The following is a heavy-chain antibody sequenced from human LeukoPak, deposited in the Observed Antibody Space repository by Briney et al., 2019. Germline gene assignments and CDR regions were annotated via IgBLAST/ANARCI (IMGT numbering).Heavy chain of an antibody. CDR3: ARAPLFCSSTSCPYYYYYYMDV. Sequence: SVKVSCKASGGTFSSYAISWVRQAPGQGLEWIGGIIPIFGTANYAQKFQGRVTITTDESTSTAYMELSSLRSEDTAVYYCARAPLFCSSTSCPYYYYYYMDVWGKGTTVTVSS. CDR2: IIPIFGTA. CDR1: GGTFSSYA. V-gene: IGHV1-69*05. D-gene: IGHD2-2*01. J-gene: IGHJ6*03.